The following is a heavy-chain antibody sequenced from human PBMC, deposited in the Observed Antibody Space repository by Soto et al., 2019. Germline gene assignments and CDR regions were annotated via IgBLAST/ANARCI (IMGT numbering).Heavy chain of an antibody. V-gene: IGHV1-18*04. CDR1: GYPFITYG. CDR2: IKVDSGYT. Sequence: QLQLVQSAAEVKKPGASVRVSCKAYGYPFITYGISWIRQAPEQGLEWMGWIKVDSGYTNYAQKFQGRVTMTADTSSDTAFMELRSLRLDDTAVYFCATSSETGFDRWGQGPLVSVSS. J-gene: IGHJ5*02. CDR3: ATSSETGFDR.